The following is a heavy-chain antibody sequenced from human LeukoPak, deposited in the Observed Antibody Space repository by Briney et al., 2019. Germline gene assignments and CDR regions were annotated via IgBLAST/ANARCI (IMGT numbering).Heavy chain of an antibody. CDR1: GYTFTDYY. CDR2: INPNSGDT. CDR3: ARENTGYSYGYNY. V-gene: IGHV1-2*06. J-gene: IGHJ4*02. Sequence: GASVKVSCKASGYTFTDYYIHWVRQAPGQGLEWMGRINPNSGDTNYAQKLQGRVTMTTDTSTSTAYMELRSLRSDDTAVYYCARENTGYSYGYNYWGQGTLVTVSS. D-gene: IGHD5-18*01.